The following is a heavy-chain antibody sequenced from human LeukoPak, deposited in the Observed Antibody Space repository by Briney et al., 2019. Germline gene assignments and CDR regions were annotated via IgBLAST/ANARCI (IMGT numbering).Heavy chain of an antibody. CDR1: GASISTYY. CDR3: ATGGYCSSSSCYPYNMDV. Sequence: SGPTLVNPSETLSLTCSLSGASISTYYWNWIRQSAGKGLEWIGRIYTSGNTNYNPSLKSRVTMSADTSKNQLSLKLSSVTAADTAVYYCATGGYCSSSSCYPYNMDVWGKGTTVTVSS. CDR2: IYTSGNT. D-gene: IGHD2-2*03. J-gene: IGHJ6*03. V-gene: IGHV4-4*07.